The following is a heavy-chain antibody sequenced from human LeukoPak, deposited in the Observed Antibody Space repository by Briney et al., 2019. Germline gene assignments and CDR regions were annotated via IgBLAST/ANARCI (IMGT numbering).Heavy chain of an antibody. Sequence: GGSLRLSCAASGFTFSSYEMNWVRQAPGKGLEWVSYISSSGSTIYYADSVKGRFTISRDNAKNSLYLQMNSLRAEDTAVYYCARRSYGPFDYWGQGTLVTVSS. D-gene: IGHD3-10*01. CDR3: ARRSYGPFDY. J-gene: IGHJ4*02. CDR2: ISSSGSTI. CDR1: GFTFSSYE. V-gene: IGHV3-48*03.